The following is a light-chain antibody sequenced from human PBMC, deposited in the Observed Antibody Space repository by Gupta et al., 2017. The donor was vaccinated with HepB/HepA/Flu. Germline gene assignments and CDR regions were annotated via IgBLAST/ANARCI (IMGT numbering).Light chain of an antibody. CDR2: AAS. CDR1: QSVNNY. V-gene: IGKV3-11*01. Sequence: EIVLTQSPGTLSLSPGERATLSCRASQSVNNYLAWYQQKPGQAPRLLIYAASNSSTGITARFSGSGSGKDFTLTTSSLVTEDFAVYYCQQRGNWPVCNFGQGTKLDIK. J-gene: IGKJ2*04. CDR3: QQRGNWPVCN.